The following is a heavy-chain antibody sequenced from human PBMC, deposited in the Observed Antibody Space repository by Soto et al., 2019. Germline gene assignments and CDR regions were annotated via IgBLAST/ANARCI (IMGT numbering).Heavy chain of an antibody. CDR2: ISWNSGSI. CDR3: AKEKGSWVYGMDV. D-gene: IGHD6-13*01. V-gene: IGHV3-9*01. CDR1: GFTFDDYA. Sequence: GGSLRLSCAASGFTFDDYAMHWVRQAPGKGLEWVSGISWNSGSIGYADSVKGRFTISRDNAKNSLYLQMNSLRAEDTAVYFCAKEKGSWVYGMDVWGQGTTVTVSS. J-gene: IGHJ6*02.